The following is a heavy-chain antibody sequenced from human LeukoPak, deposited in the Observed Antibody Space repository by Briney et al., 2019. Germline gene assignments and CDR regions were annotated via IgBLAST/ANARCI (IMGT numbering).Heavy chain of an antibody. Sequence: PGRSLRLSCAASGFTFSSYAMHWVRQAPGKGLEWVAVISYDGSNKYYADSVKGRFTISRDNSKNTLYLQMNSLRAEDTAVYYCARDLQLWGQGTTVTVSS. CDR2: ISYDGSNK. V-gene: IGHV3-30-3*01. CDR1: GFTFSSYA. CDR3: ARDLQL. J-gene: IGHJ6*02.